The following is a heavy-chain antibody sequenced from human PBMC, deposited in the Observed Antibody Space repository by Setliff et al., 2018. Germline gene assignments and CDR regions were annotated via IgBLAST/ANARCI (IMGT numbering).Heavy chain of an antibody. CDR1: GFTFSSYG. Sequence: PGGSLRLSCAASGFTFSSYGMHWVRQAPGKGLEWVAFILYDGSNKYYADSVKGRFTISRDDSKNTLYLQMNSLRAEDTAVYYCAKVPGIATAGQTDRYYYYYFDYWGQGTLVTVSS. CDR3: AKVPGIATAGQTDRYYYYYFDY. J-gene: IGHJ4*02. CDR2: ILYDGSNK. D-gene: IGHD6-13*01. V-gene: IGHV3-30*02.